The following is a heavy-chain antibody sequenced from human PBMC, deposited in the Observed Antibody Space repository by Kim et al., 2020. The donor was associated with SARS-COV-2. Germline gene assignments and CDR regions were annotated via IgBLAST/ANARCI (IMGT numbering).Heavy chain of an antibody. CDR2: GTP. Sequence: GTPSSGPEFQARVTMTADESTNTAYMELSSMKSDDTAVYYCAREWQLVLDFWGQGSLVTVSS. J-gene: IGHJ4*02. CDR3: AREWQLVLDF. V-gene: IGHV1-69*01. D-gene: IGHD6-6*01.